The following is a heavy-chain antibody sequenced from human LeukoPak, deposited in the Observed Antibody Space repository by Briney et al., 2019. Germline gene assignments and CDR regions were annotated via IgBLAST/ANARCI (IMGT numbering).Heavy chain of an antibody. V-gene: IGHV3-9*01. CDR2: ISWNSGSI. CDR1: GFTFDDYA. J-gene: IGHJ4*02. CDR3: AKVSPPGYSYGPFDY. D-gene: IGHD5-18*01. Sequence: GGSLRLSCAASGFTFDDYAMHWVRQAPGKGLEWVSGISWNSGSIGYADSVKGRFTISRDNAKNSLYLQMNSLRAEDTALYYCAKVSPPGYSYGPFDYWGQGTLVTVSS.